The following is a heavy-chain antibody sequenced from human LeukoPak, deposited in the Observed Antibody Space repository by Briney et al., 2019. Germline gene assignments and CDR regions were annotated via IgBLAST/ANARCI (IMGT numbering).Heavy chain of an antibody. CDR2: INPNSGGT. J-gene: IGHJ4*02. CDR3: ARAGTGSGTYFDS. CDR1: GYTFTGYD. V-gene: IGHV1-2*06. Sequence: ASVKVSCKASGYTFTGYDMHWVRQAPGQGLEWMGRINPNSGGTNYAQKLKGRVTMTRDTSMSTAYMELSRLRSDDTAVYYCARAGTGSGTYFDSWGQGTLVTVSS. D-gene: IGHD1-26*01.